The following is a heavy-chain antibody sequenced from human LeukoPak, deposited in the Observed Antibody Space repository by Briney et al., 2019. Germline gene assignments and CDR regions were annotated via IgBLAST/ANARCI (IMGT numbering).Heavy chain of an antibody. D-gene: IGHD2-21*02. Sequence: GASVKVSCKASGDTFNSYAINWVRQAPGQGLEWMGGIIPIFGTANYAQKFQGRVTITADESTSTACMELSSLRSEDTAMYYCARAYCGGDCYPGRFWFDYWGQGTLVTVSS. V-gene: IGHV1-69*01. CDR2: IIPIFGTA. CDR3: ARAYCGGDCYPGRFWFDY. CDR1: GDTFNSYA. J-gene: IGHJ4*02.